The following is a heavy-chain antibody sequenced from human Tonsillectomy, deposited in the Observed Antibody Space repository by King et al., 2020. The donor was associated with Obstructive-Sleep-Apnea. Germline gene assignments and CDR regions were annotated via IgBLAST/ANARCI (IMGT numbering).Heavy chain of an antibody. J-gene: IGHJ5*02. V-gene: IGHV1-18*04. CDR2: ISGAGYG. D-gene: IGHD4-11*01. CDR1: GYIFASDG. CDR3: VRDERQSDSWFDP. Sequence: QLVQSGAEVKGPGASVKVSWKTSGYIFASDGISWVRQAPGQGLEWVGWISGAGYGHYAQRFQGRVTFSQNTATSTAYMELRGLRPDDTALYYCVRDERQSDSWFDPWGQGTLVTVSS.